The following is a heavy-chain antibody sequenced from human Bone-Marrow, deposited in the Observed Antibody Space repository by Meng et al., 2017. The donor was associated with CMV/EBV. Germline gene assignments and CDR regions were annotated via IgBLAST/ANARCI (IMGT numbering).Heavy chain of an antibody. V-gene: IGHV3-7*01. CDR2: IKQDGSEK. J-gene: IGHJ4*02. CDR3: EAGATTGDY. D-gene: IGHD1-26*01. Sequence: GESLKISCAASGFTFSSYWMSWVRQAPGKGLEWVANIKQDGSEKYYVDSVKGRFTISRDNAKNSLYLQMNSLRAEDTAVYYCEAGATTGDYWAQGTLVTVSS. CDR1: GFTFSSYW.